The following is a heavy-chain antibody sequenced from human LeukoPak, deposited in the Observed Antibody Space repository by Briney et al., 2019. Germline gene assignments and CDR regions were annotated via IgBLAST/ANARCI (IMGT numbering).Heavy chain of an antibody. CDR1: GFTFSNYG. V-gene: IGHV3-30*02. D-gene: IGHD1-26*01. CDR3: AKGALVGATAFFDY. J-gene: IGHJ4*02. Sequence: GGSLRLSCAASGFTFSNYGMHWVRQVRQAPGKGLEWVAFIRYDESNKYYADSVKGRFTISRDNSKNTLYLQMNSLRAEDTAVYYCAKGALVGATAFFDYWGQGTLVTVSS. CDR2: IRYDESNK.